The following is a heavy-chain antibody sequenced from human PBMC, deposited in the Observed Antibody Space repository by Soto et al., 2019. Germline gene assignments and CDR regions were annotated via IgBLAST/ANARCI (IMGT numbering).Heavy chain of an antibody. CDR3: ARHAPYGPIDY. CDR1: GDSISSSTYY. CDR2: MLYSGNT. J-gene: IGHJ4*02. V-gene: IGHV4-39*01. D-gene: IGHD3-10*01. Sequence: QLQVQESGPGLVKPSETLPLTCTVSGDSISSSTYYWVWIRQSPGKGPEWIGSMLYSGNTYYNPSLKNRVTRSVDTSKNQFSLKLSSVTVADTAVYYCARHAPYGPIDYWGQGTLVTVSS.